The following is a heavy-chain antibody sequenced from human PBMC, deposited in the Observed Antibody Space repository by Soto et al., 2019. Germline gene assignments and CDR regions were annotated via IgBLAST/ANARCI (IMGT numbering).Heavy chain of an antibody. CDR3: ARAYDSSGYYGGSYYSYGMDV. CDR1: GYTFTSYY. CDR2: INPSGGST. V-gene: IGHV1-46*01. D-gene: IGHD3-22*01. J-gene: IGHJ6*02. Sequence: ASVKVSCKASGYTFTSYYMHWVRQAPGQGLEWMGIINPSGGSTSYAQKFQGRVTMTRDTSTSTVYMELSSLRSEDTAVYYCARAYDSSGYYGGSYYSYGMDVWGQGTTVTVSS.